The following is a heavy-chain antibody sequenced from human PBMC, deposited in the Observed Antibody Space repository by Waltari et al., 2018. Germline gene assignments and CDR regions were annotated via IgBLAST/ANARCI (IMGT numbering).Heavy chain of an antibody. D-gene: IGHD3-3*01. J-gene: IGHJ6*02. Sequence: QVQLQESGPGLVKPSETLSLTCTVSGGSISSYYWRWIRQPPGKGLEWIGYIYYSGSTNYNPSLKSRVTISVDTSKNQFSLKLSSVTAADTAVYYCARERFPRYGMDVWGQGTTVTVSS. CDR3: ARERFPRYGMDV. CDR1: GGSISSYY. CDR2: IYYSGST. V-gene: IGHV4-59*01.